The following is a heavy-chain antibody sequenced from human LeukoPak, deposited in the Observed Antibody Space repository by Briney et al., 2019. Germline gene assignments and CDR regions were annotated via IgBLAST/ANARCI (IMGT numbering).Heavy chain of an antibody. J-gene: IGHJ3*02. CDR2: INPNSGGT. CDR1: GYTFTGYY. V-gene: IGHV1-2*02. Sequence: GASVKVSCKASGYTFTGYYMHWVRQAPGQGLEWMGWINPNSGGTNYAQKFQGRVTMTRDTSISTAYMELSRLRSDDTAVYYCARVGYGLPHAFDIWGQGTMVTVSS. CDR3: ARVGYGLPHAFDI. D-gene: IGHD5-18*01.